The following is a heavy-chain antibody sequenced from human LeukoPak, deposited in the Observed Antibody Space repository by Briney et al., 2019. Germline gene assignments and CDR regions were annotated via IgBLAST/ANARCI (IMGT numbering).Heavy chain of an antibody. V-gene: IGHV3-11*01. CDR2: ISSSGSTI. CDR3: AKDQGDYGDYQNDY. J-gene: IGHJ4*02. Sequence: GWSLRLSCAASGFTFSDYYMSWIRQAPGKGLEWVSYISSSGSTIYYADSVKGRFTISRDNSKNTLYLQMNSLRAEDTAVYYCAKDQGDYGDYQNDYWGQGTLVTVSS. D-gene: IGHD4-17*01. CDR1: GFTFSDYY.